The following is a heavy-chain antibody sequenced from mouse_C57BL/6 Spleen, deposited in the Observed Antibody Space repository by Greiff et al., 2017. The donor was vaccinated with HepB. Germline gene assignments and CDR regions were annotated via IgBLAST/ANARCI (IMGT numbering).Heavy chain of an antibody. D-gene: IGHD1-1*01. CDR1: GFTFSDYY. CDR3: ARHHYGSSFDY. J-gene: IGHJ2*01. Sequence: DVHLVESGGGLVQPGGSLKLSCAASGFTFSDYYMYWVRQTPEKRLEWVAYISNGGGSTYYPDTVKGRFTISRDNAKNTLYLQMSRLKSEDTAMYYCARHHYGSSFDYWGQGTTLTVSS. CDR2: ISNGGGST. V-gene: IGHV5-12*01.